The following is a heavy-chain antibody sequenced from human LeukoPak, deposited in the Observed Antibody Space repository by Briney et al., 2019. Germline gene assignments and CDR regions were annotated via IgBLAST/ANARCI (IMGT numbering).Heavy chain of an antibody. CDR3: ARQYSDILTGYHRGELYWYFDL. CDR1: GYTFTGYY. D-gene: IGHD3-9*01. J-gene: IGHJ2*01. Sequence: ASVKVSCKPSGYTFTGYYIHWVRQAPGQGLEWMGWINPSSGGTNYPQNFQGRVTMTRDTSLSTAYMEVSGLRSDDTAVYYCARQYSDILTGYHRGELYWYFDLWGRGTLVTVSS. V-gene: IGHV1-2*02. CDR2: INPSSGGT.